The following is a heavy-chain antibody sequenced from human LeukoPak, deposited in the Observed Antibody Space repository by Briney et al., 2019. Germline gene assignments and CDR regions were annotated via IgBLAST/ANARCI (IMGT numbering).Heavy chain of an antibody. J-gene: IGHJ3*02. CDR2: ISGSGGTT. CDR3: AKDGYCSGGTCSGIRGDI. CDR1: GFTFSSYA. V-gene: IGHV3-23*01. D-gene: IGHD2-15*01. Sequence: AGGSLRLSCAASGFTFSSYAVSWVRQAPGKGLEWVSAISGSGGTTYYADSVKGRCTISRDNSKNTLYLQMNSLRAEDTAVYYCAKDGYCSGGTCSGIRGDIWGQGTMVTVSS.